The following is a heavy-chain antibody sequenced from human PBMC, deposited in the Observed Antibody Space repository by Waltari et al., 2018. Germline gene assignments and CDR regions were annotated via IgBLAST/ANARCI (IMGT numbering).Heavy chain of an antibody. CDR2: IVPLSGTS. CDR3: ARGRGVMSTTVLTPVFDS. V-gene: IGHV1-69*01. Sequence: QVQLVQSGAEVKKPGSSMKVSCKTSGGTFTSYAVSWVRQAPGQGLEWMGGIVPLSGTSNYAQRFQDRVTFTADEPTGTAYMELSSLRSEDTAVYYCARGRGVMSTTVLTPVFDSWGQGTLVTVSS. J-gene: IGHJ4*02. CDR1: GGTFTSYA. D-gene: IGHD4-17*01.